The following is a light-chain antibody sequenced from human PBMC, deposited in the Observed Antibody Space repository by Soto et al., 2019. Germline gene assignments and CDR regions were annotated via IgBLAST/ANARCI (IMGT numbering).Light chain of an antibody. J-gene: IGKJ1*01. Sequence: VIWMTQYPSLLSASTGDRVTISCRMSQGISSYLAWYQQKPGKAPKVLIYDASSLESGVPSRFSGSGSGTEFTLTISSLQPDDFATYYCQQYSSYWTFGQGTKVDIK. CDR1: QGISSY. CDR2: DAS. V-gene: IGKV1D-8*03. CDR3: QQYSSYWT.